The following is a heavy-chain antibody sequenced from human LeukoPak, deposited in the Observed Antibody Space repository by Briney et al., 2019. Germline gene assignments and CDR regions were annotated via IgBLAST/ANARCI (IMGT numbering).Heavy chain of an antibody. V-gene: IGHV3-21*01. CDR2: VSSSSSYI. J-gene: IGHJ5*01. CDR3: ASFSSASKGGIAVAADS. Sequence: GGSLRLSCAASGFTFSSYSMNWVRQAPGKGLEWVSSVSSSSSYIYYADSVKGRFTISRDNAKNSLYLQMNSLRAEDTAVYYCASFSSASKGGIAVAADSWGQGTLVTVSS. CDR1: GFTFSSYS. D-gene: IGHD6-19*01.